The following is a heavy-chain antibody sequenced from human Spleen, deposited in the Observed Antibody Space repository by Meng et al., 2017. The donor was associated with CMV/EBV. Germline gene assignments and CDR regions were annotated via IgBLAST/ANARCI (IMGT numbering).Heavy chain of an antibody. CDR2: IIGMFGTT. CDR1: GGRFSSYA. CDR3: ARAENYHGSGSYY. Sequence: KASGGRFSSYAISWVRQAPGQGLEWMRGIIGMFGTTKYAQKMQGRVRITTDEMTSTAYMELSSLRSDDTAVYYCARAENYHGSGSYYWGQGTLVTVSS. V-gene: IGHV1-69*05. J-gene: IGHJ4*02. D-gene: IGHD3-10*01.